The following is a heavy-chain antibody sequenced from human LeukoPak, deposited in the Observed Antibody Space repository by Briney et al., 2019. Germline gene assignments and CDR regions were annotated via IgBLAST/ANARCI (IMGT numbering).Heavy chain of an antibody. Sequence: PSETLSLTCTVSGGSISSSSYYWGWIRQPPGKGLEWIGSIYYSGSTYYNPSLKSRVTISVDTSKNQFSLKLSSVTAADTAVYYCARVPGIEVDYWGQGTLVTVSS. CDR3: ARVPGIEVDY. CDR2: IYYSGST. V-gene: IGHV4-39*07. J-gene: IGHJ4*02. CDR1: GGSISSSSYY.